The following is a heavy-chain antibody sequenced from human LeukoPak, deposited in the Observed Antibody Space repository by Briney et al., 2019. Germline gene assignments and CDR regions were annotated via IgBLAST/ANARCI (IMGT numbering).Heavy chain of an antibody. Sequence: SETLSLTCAVYGGSFSGYYWSWIRQPPGKGLEWIGEINHSGSTNYNLSLKSRVTISVDTSKNQFSLKLSSVTAADTAVYYCARSAIVVVPAANYWFDPWGQGTLVTVSS. V-gene: IGHV4-34*01. CDR2: INHSGST. CDR3: ARSAIVVVPAANYWFDP. CDR1: GGSFSGYY. J-gene: IGHJ5*02. D-gene: IGHD2-2*01.